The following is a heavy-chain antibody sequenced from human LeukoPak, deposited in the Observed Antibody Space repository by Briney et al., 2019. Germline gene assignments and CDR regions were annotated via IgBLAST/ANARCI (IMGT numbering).Heavy chain of an antibody. CDR3: ARPYYYDSRIDP. CDR1: GGSISSGDYY. J-gene: IGHJ5*02. D-gene: IGHD3-22*01. CDR2: MYHSGST. V-gene: IGHV4-30-4*01. Sequence: RTSETLSLTCTVSGGSISSGDYYWSWIRQPPGKGLEWIAYMYHSGSTYYNPSLKSRVTMSADTSKNQLSLKLSSVTAADTAVYYCARPYYYDSRIDPWGQGILVTVSS.